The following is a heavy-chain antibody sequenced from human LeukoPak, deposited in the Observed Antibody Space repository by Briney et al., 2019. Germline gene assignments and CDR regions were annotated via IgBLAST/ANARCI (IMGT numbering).Heavy chain of an antibody. D-gene: IGHD3-9*01. CDR1: GFTFSSYW. Sequence: GGSLRLSXAASGFTFSSYWMSWVRQAPGKGLEWVANIKQDGSEKYYVDSVKGRFTISRDNAKNSPYLQMNSLRAEDTAVYYCARSNVLRYFDWLSGSYYYYYYMDVWGKGTTVTVSS. J-gene: IGHJ6*03. V-gene: IGHV3-7*01. CDR3: ARSNVLRYFDWLSGSYYYYYYMDV. CDR2: IKQDGSEK.